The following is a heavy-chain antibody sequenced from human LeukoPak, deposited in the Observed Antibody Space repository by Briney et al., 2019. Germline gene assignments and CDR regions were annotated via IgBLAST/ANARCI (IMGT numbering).Heavy chain of an antibody. CDR1: GFTFSTYN. V-gene: IGHV3-33*01. CDR3: ARDRARDYDNSGYYY. CDR2: IHFDGSNK. Sequence: PGGSLRLSCVASGFTFSTYNMHWVRQAPGKGLEWVADIHFDGSNKYYADSVRGRFTISRHNSKNTLYLQMNSLRAEDTAIYYCARDRARDYDNSGYYYWGQGTLVTVSS. J-gene: IGHJ4*02. D-gene: IGHD3-22*01.